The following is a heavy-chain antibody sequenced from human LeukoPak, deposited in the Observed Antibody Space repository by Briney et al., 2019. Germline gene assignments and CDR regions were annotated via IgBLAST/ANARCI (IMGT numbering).Heavy chain of an antibody. Sequence: PSQTLSLTCTVSGGSISSGGYYWSWIRQHPGKGLEWIGYIYYSGSTYYNPSLKSRVTISVDTSKNQFSLKLSSVTAADTAVYYCARDGLAAAGRDDAFDIWGQGTMVTVSS. CDR1: GGSISSGGYY. D-gene: IGHD6-13*01. CDR2: IYYSGST. V-gene: IGHV4-31*03. CDR3: ARDGLAAAGRDDAFDI. J-gene: IGHJ3*02.